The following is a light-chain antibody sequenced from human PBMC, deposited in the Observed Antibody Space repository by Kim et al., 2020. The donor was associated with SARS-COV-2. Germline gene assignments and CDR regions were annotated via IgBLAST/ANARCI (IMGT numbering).Light chain of an antibody. Sequence: ASVGDRVTITCRASQSISSWLAWYQQRPGKAPKLLIYEASNLESGVPSRFIGSGSETEFTLTINSLQPDDSATYYCQQYKIYPITFGQGTRLEIK. V-gene: IGKV1-5*03. CDR1: QSISSW. CDR2: EAS. J-gene: IGKJ5*01. CDR3: QQYKIYPIT.